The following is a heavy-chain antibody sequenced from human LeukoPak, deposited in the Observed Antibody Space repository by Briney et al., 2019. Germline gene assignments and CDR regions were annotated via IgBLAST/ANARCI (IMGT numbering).Heavy chain of an antibody. V-gene: IGHV3-21*04. CDR2: ISSSSSYI. CDR1: GFTFSSYS. Sequence: GGSLRLSCAASGFTFSSYSMNWVRQAPGKGLEWVSSISSSSSYIYYADSVKGRFTISRDNSKTTLYLQMNSLRADDTAVYYCASGGFGDYYWGQATLVTVSS. J-gene: IGHJ4*02. D-gene: IGHD2-21*02. CDR3: ASGGFGDYY.